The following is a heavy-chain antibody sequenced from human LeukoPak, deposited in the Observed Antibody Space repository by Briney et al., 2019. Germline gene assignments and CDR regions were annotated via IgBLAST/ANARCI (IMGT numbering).Heavy chain of an antibody. J-gene: IGHJ4*02. CDR1: GGSISSSSYY. V-gene: IGHV4-39*07. D-gene: IGHD6-19*01. CDR2: IYYSGST. CDR3: ARVGVQWLIDY. Sequence: SETLSLTCTVSGGSISSSSYYWGWIRQPPGKGLEWIGRIYYSGSTYYNPSLKSRVTISVDTSKNQFSLKLSSVTAADTAVYYCARVGVQWLIDYWGQGTLVTVSS.